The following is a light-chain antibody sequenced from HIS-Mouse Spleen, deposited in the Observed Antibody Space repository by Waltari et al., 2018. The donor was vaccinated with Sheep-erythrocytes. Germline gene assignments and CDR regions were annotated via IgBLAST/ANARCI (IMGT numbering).Light chain of an antibody. CDR1: QSISSY. CDR2: AAS. CDR3: QQSYSTPQFT. V-gene: IGKV1-39*01. Sequence: DIKWTQSHSSLSPSVEDRVTITCRASQSISSYLNWYRQKPGKAPKLLIYAASSLQSGVPSRFSGSGSGTDFTLTISSLQPEDFATYYCQQSYSTPQFTFGPGTKVDIK. J-gene: IGKJ3*01.